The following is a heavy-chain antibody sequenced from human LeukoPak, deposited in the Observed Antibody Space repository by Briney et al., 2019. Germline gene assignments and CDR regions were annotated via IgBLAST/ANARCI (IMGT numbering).Heavy chain of an antibody. D-gene: IGHD6-19*01. CDR2: ITATGDTA. CDR3: AGDRNSDWYSPLDY. V-gene: IGHV3-23*01. Sequence: GGSLRLSCVASGFTFTKCAMSWVRRAPGKGLEWVAIITATGDTAYYADSVKGRFTISRDNSRNTVYMQMDSLRAEDTAIYFCAGDRNSDWYSPLDYWGQGTQVTVSP. J-gene: IGHJ4*02. CDR1: GFTFTKCA.